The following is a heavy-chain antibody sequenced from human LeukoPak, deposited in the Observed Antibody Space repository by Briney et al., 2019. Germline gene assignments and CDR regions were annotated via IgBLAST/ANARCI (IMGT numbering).Heavy chain of an antibody. J-gene: IGHJ4*02. V-gene: IGHV4-59*12. CDR3: ARSPDTSGYYYYFDS. CDR1: GGSISSYY. D-gene: IGHD3-22*01. CDR2: ISYSGIT. Sequence: SETLSLTCTVSGGSISSYYWSWIRQPPGKGLEWIGYISYSGITNYNPALKSRATISEDTSKNHFSLKLNSVTAADTAVYYCARSPDTSGYYYYFDSWGQGTLVTVSS.